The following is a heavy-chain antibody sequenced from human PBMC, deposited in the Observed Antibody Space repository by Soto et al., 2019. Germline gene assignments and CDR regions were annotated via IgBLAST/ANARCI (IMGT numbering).Heavy chain of an antibody. D-gene: IGHD4-17*01. CDR2: ISPRDDST. V-gene: IGHV1-46*03. Sequence: QVQLVQSGAEVKKPGASVKVSCKASGYTFTTYYMHWVRQAPGQGLEWMGMISPRDDSTSSALKFQGRVTVTRDTSTSTVYMELSSLTSEDTAVYYCARADFGGNMWYFDLWGRGTLVTVSS. CDR3: ARADFGGNMWYFDL. J-gene: IGHJ2*01. CDR1: GYTFTTYY.